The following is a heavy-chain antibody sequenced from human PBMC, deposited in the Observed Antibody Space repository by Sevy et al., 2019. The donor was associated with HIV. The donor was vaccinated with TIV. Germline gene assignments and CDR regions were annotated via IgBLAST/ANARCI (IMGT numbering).Heavy chain of an antibody. V-gene: IGHV4-34*01. CDR3: ARGSMIVPFGY. CDR2: INHSGST. D-gene: IGHD3-22*01. Sequence: SETLSLTCAVYGGSFSGYYWSWIRQPPGKGLEWIGEINHSGSTNYNPSLKSRVTISVDTSKNQFSLKLSSVTAADTAVYYCARGSMIVPFGYWGQGTLVTVSS. J-gene: IGHJ4*02. CDR1: GGSFSGYY.